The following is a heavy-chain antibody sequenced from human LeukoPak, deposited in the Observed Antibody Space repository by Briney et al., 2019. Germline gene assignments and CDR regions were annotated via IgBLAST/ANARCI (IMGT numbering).Heavy chain of an antibody. CDR3: ARLRFLDAFDI. CDR2: ISSSGGST. V-gene: IGHV3-23*01. D-gene: IGHD3-3*01. J-gene: IGHJ3*02. CDR1: GFTFTSYG. Sequence: PGGSLRLSCAATGFTFTSYGMSWVRQAPGKGLEWVSGISSSGGSTFYADSVKGRFTISRDNSKNTLYLQMNSLRAEDTAVYYCARLRFLDAFDIWGQGTMVTVSS.